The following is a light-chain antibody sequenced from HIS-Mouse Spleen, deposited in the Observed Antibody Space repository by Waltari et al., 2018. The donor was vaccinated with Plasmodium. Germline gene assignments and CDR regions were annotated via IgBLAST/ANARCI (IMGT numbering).Light chain of an antibody. CDR3: QQVNSYPT. J-gene: IGKJ2*01. Sequence: AIQLTQSPSSLSASVGDTIPCRASQGISSALAWYQQKPGKAPKLLIYDASRLESGVPSRFSGSGSGTDFTLTISSLQPEDCATYYCQQVNSYPTFGQGTKLEIK. V-gene: IGKV1-13*02. CDR1: QGISSA. CDR2: DAS.